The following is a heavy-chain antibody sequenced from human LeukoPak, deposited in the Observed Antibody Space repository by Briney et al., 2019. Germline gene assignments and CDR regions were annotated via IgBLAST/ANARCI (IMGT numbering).Heavy chain of an antibody. V-gene: IGHV4-59*01. J-gene: IGHJ5*02. D-gene: IGHD3-10*01. CDR3: ARGNVLLWFGEPRSPYGNAWFDP. CDR1: GGSISSYY. CDR2: IYYSGST. Sequence: SETLSLTCTVSGGSISSYYWSWIRQPPGKGLEWIGYIYYSGSTNYNPSLKSRVTISVDTSKNQFSLKLSSVTAADTAVYYCARGNVLLWFGEPRSPYGNAWFDPWGQGTLVTVSS.